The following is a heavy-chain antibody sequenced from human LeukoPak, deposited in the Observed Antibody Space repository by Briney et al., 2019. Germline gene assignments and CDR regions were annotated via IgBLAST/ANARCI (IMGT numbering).Heavy chain of an antibody. Sequence: SETLSLTCTVSGGSISSYYWSWIRQPPGKGLEWIGYIYYSGSTNYNPSLKSRVTISVDTSKNQFSLKLSSVTAADTAVYYCARHSYGYYYFDYWGQGTLVTVSS. CDR3: ARHSYGYYYFDY. CDR1: GGSISSYY. J-gene: IGHJ4*02. V-gene: IGHV4-59*08. D-gene: IGHD5-18*01. CDR2: IYYSGST.